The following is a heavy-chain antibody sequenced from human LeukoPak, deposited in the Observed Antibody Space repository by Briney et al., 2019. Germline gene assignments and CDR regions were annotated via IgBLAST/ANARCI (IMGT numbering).Heavy chain of an antibody. CDR3: AKDQDYYDSGGIDY. CDR1: VLTFTNYA. Sequence: RGSLRLSCAASVLTFTNYAMSWVRQAPGKGLEWVSGISGSGGSTYYADSVKGRFTISRDNSRNTLYLQMNSLRAEDTAVYYCAKDQDYYDSGGIDYWGQGTLVTVSS. D-gene: IGHD3-10*01. J-gene: IGHJ4*02. CDR2: ISGSGGST. V-gene: IGHV3-23*01.